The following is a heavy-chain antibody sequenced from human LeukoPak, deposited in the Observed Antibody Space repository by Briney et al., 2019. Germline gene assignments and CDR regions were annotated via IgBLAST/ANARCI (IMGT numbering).Heavy chain of an antibody. CDR3: ASDSSGWYLLGY. CDR2: INPNSGGT. J-gene: IGHJ4*02. Sequence: ASVKVSCKASGYTFTGYYMHWVRQAPGQGLEWMGWINPNSGGTNYAQKLQGRVTMTRDTSISTAYMELSRLRSDDTAVYYCASDSSGWYLLGYWGQGTLVTVSS. V-gene: IGHV1-2*02. D-gene: IGHD6-19*01. CDR1: GYTFTGYY.